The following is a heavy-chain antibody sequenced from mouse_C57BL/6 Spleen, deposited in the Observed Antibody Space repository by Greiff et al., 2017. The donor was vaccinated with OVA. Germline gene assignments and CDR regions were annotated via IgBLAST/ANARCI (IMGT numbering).Heavy chain of an antibody. CDR1: GFTFTDYY. CDR3: ARYSKFYYAMDY. V-gene: IGHV7-3*01. CDR2: IRNKANGYTS. J-gene: IGHJ4*01. Sequence: EVKLVESGGGLVQPGGSLSLSCAASGFTFTDYYMSWVRQPPGKALEWLGFIRNKANGYTSEYSASVKSRFTISRDNSQSILYLQMNAVRAEDSATDECARYSKFYYAMDYWGQGTSVTVSA.